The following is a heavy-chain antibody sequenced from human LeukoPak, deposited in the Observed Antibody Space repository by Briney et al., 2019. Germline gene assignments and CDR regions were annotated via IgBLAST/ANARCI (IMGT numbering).Heavy chain of an antibody. CDR3: ARGQGYYGSGSEFDY. Sequence: PSETLSLTCTVSGGSISSYYWSWIRQPAGKGLEWIGRIYTSGSTNYNPSLKSRVTMSVDTSKNQFSLKLSSVTAADTAAYYCARGQGYYGSGSEFDYWGQGTLVTVSS. J-gene: IGHJ4*02. V-gene: IGHV4-4*07. CDR1: GGSISSYY. CDR2: IYTSGST. D-gene: IGHD3-10*01.